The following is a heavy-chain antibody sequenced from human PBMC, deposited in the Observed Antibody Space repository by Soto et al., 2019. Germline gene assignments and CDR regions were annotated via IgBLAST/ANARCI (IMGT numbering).Heavy chain of an antibody. CDR2: MNPNSGNT. D-gene: IGHD1-26*01. CDR3: ARASGSLDV. J-gene: IGHJ6*04. CDR1: GYTFTSND. V-gene: IGHV1-8*01. Sequence: QVKLVQSGAEVKKPGASVKVSCKASGYTFTSNDINWVRQATGRGLEWMGWMNPNSGNTGYAQKFQGRVTLTGNTSISAAYMELSSLRSEDTAVYYCARASGSLDVWGKGTTVTVSS.